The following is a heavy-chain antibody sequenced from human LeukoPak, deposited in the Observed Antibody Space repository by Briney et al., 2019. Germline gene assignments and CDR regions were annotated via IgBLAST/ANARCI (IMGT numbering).Heavy chain of an antibody. J-gene: IGHJ4*02. V-gene: IGHV3-23*01. CDR2: ISGSGGAA. CDR1: GFTFSSYA. Sequence: GGSLRLSCAASGFTFSSYAMGWVRQAPGKGLEWVSLISGSGGAAFFADSVKGRFTISRDNSKNTLYLQMNSLRAEDTAVYYCANREYHLPALYWGQGTLVTVSS. D-gene: IGHD2-2*01. CDR3: ANREYHLPALY.